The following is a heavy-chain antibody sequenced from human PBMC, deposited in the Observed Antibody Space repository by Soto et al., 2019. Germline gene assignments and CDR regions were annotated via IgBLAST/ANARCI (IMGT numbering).Heavy chain of an antibody. D-gene: IGHD3-16*02. V-gene: IGHV3-48*02. CDR1: GFTFSSYS. J-gene: IGHJ6*02. CDR2: ISSSSSTI. Sequence: GGSLRLSCAASGFTFSSYSMNWVRQAPGKGLEWVSYISSSSSTIYYADSVKGRFTISRDNAKNSLYLQMNSLRDEDTAVYYCARDRPAGDYVWGSYRRAKYYYYYGMDVWGQGTTVTVSS. CDR3: ARDRPAGDYVWGSYRRAKYYYYYGMDV.